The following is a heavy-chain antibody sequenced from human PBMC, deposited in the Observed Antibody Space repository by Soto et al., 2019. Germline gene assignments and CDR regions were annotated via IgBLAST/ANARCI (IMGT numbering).Heavy chain of an antibody. J-gene: IGHJ4*02. V-gene: IGHV4-31*03. Sequence: PSETLSLTCTVSGGSISSGGYYWSWIRQHPGKGLEWIGYIYYSGSTYYNPSLKSRVTISVDTSKNQFSLKLSSVTAADTAVYYCARSKLPEAGTLFDHWGQGTLVTVSS. CDR2: IYYSGST. CDR3: ARSKLPEAGTLFDH. D-gene: IGHD6-19*01. CDR1: GGSISSGGYY.